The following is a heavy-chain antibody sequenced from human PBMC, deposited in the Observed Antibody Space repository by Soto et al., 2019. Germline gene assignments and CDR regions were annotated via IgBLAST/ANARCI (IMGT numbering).Heavy chain of an antibody. J-gene: IGHJ4*02. CDR2: IYYSGNT. CDR3: ARDLAAAGTPLFDF. V-gene: IGHV4-59*01. D-gene: IGHD6-13*01. Sequence: KPSETLSLTCTVSGGSISSYFWSWIRQPPGKGLEWIGYIYYSGNTNYNPSLKSRVTISVDTSEKQFSLKLSSVTAADTAVYYCARDLAAAGTPLFDFWGQGTLVTVSS. CDR1: GGSISSYF.